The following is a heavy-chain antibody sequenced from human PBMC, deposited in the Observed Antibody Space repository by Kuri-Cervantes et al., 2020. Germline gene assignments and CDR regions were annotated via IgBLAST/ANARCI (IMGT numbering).Heavy chain of an antibody. CDR1: GYTFTYRY. CDR3: ARGEYTYDFDY. V-gene: IGHV1-2*04. J-gene: IGHJ4*02. D-gene: IGHD5-18*01. CDR2: INPNSGGT. Sequence: ASVKVSCKASGYTFTYRYLHWVRQAPGQGLEWMGWINPNSGGTKYAQKFQGWVTMTRDTSISTAYMELKRLRSDDTAVYYCARGEYTYDFDYWGQGTLVTVSS.